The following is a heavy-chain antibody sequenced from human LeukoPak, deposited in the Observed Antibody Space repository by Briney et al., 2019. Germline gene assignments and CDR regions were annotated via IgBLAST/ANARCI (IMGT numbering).Heavy chain of an antibody. J-gene: IGHJ6*02. CDR2: IIPIFGTA. CDR3: ARGSCSSTSCYGFYYYGMDV. Sequence: SVKVSCKASGGTFTSYAISWVRQAPGQGLEWMGGIIPIFGTANYAQKFQGRVTITADESTSTAYMELSSLRSEDTAVYYCARGSCSSTSCYGFYYYGMDVWGQGTTVTVSS. D-gene: IGHD2-2*01. CDR1: GGTFTSYA. V-gene: IGHV1-69*13.